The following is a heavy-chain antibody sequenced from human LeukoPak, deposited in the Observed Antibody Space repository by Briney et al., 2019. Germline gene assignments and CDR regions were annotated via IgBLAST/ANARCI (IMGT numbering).Heavy chain of an antibody. D-gene: IGHD2-15*01. Sequence: PSETLSLTCTVSGGSISSYYWSWIRQPPGKGLEWIGFIYYSGSSYYNPSLKSRVTISVDRSKNQFSLKLSSVTAADTAVYYCAREGKLIELDAFDIWGQGTMVTVSS. J-gene: IGHJ3*02. CDR3: AREGKLIELDAFDI. CDR2: IYYSGSS. CDR1: GGSISSYY. V-gene: IGHV4-59*12.